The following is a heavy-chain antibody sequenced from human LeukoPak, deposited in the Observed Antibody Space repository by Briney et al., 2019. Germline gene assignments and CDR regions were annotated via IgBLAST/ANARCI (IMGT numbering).Heavy chain of an antibody. D-gene: IGHD3-9*01. J-gene: IGHJ4*02. CDR1: GYTFTGYY. Sequence: GASVKVSCKASGYTFTGYYMHWVRQAPGQGLEWMGWINPNSGGTNYAQKFQGRVTMTRDTSISTAYMELSRLRSDDTAVYYCARNRVPARGYYDILTGYSYWGQGTLVTVSS. V-gene: IGHV1-2*02. CDR2: INPNSGGT. CDR3: ARNRVPARGYYDILTGYSY.